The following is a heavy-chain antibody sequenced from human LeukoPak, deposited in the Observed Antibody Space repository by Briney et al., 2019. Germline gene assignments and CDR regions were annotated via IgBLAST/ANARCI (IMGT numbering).Heavy chain of an antibody. D-gene: IGHD3-3*01. Sequence: SETLSLTCTVSGGSISSYYWSWIRQPAGKGLEWIGRIYTSGSTNYNPSLKSRVTISVDTSKNQFSLKLSSVTAADTAVYYCARGRRVFGVVISYYYYGMDVWGQGTAVTVSS. J-gene: IGHJ6*02. V-gene: IGHV4-4*07. CDR1: GGSISSYY. CDR3: ARGRRVFGVVISYYYYGMDV. CDR2: IYTSGST.